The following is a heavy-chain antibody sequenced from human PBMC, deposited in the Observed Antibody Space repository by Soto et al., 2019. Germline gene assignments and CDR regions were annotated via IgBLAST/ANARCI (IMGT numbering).Heavy chain of an antibody. CDR2: ISGGGGVST. CDR3: ANDAISMVRGVNNWFDP. J-gene: IGHJ5*02. D-gene: IGHD3-10*01. CDR1: GCTFSSYA. V-gene: IGHV3-23*01. Sequence: EVQLLESGGGLIQPGGSLTLSCAASGCTFSSYAMTWVRQAPGKGLEWVSGISGGGGVSTYYADSVKGRFTISRDNSMNTLYLQMNRLRAEDTAVYYCANDAISMVRGVNNWFDPWGQGTLVTVSS.